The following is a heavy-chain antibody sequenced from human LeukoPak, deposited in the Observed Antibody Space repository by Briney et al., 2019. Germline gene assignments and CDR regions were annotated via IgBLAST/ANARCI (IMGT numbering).Heavy chain of an antibody. V-gene: IGHV3-23*01. CDR1: GFSFSSYA. Sequence: GGSLRLSCAASGFSFSSYALSWVRQAPGRGLEWVSAISDSGGRTYYADFVKGRFTISRDNSENTLYLQMSSLRAEDTATYYCAKHYGSGTYYNYFTYCGQGTLVSVSS. CDR2: ISDSGGRT. D-gene: IGHD3-10*01. CDR3: AKHYGSGTYYNYFTY. J-gene: IGHJ4*02.